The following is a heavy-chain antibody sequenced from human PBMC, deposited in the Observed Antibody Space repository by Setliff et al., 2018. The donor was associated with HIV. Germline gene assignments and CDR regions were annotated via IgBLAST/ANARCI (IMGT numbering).Heavy chain of an antibody. CDR2: IYTSGST. CDR1: GGSISSYY. J-gene: IGHJ3*01. CDR3: ARDRIEVVVDGPHDVFDV. Sequence: NPSETLSLTCTVSGGSISSYYWSWIRQPAGKGLEWIGRIYTSGSTNYNPSLKSRVTMSVDTSKNQFSLKLSSVTAADTAVYYCARDRIEVVVDGPHDVFDVWGRGTTVTVSS. V-gene: IGHV4-4*07. D-gene: IGHD2-15*01.